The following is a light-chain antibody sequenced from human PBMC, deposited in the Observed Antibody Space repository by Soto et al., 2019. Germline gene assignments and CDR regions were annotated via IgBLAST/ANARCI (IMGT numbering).Light chain of an antibody. V-gene: IGKV4-1*01. CDR1: QSLLYGGNDRNY. CDR3: QQYYTTPQT. CDR2: WAS. J-gene: IGKJ2*01. Sequence: DIVMTQSPDSLAVSLGERATIDCKSSQSLLYGGNDRNYLAWYQHKPGQSPKLIMYWASTREAGVPDRFSGSGPGTHFTLTISSLQAEDVAVYYCQQYYTTPQTFGQGTKVDIK.